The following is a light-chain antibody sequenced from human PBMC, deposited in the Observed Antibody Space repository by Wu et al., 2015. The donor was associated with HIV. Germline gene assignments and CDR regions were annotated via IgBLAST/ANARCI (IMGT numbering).Light chain of an antibody. CDR2: DVS. CDR1: QTVDNY. V-gene: IGKV3-11*01. Sequence: EIVLTQSSATLSLSPGERATLSCRASQTVDNYLTWYQQKPGQAPRLLIYDVSTRATGIPARFSGSGSGTDFTLTISSLEPEDFAVYYCQQRINWPLTFGGGTKVEIK. J-gene: IGKJ4*01. CDR3: QQRINWPLT.